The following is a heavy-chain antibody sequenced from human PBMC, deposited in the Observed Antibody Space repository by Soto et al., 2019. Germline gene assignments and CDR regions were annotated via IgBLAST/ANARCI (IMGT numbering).Heavy chain of an antibody. CDR3: ARGLRRQLLNWFDP. J-gene: IGHJ5*02. D-gene: IGHD2-2*01. CDR2: IYYIGSN. CDR1: GGSISSYY. Sequence: PSETLSLTCTVSGGSISSYYWSWIRQLPGKGLEWIEYIYYIGSNNYNPSLKSRVTISVDTSKNQFSLKRSSVTAADTAVYYCARGLRRQLLNWFDPWSQGTLVTVSS. V-gene: IGHV4-59*01.